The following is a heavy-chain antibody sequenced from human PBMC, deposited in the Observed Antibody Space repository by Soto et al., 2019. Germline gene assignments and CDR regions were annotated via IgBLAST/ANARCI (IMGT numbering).Heavy chain of an antibody. CDR2: INPKTAAT. J-gene: IGHJ6*02. Sequence: ASVKVSCKPSGYSFSDYFIQWVRQAPGQGLEWVAWINPKTAATNYAEKFQGRVSLTWDTSSTTAYMELTRLRPDDTAVYCARIKWGLNYYSGMDVWGQGTTVTVSS. CDR1: GYSFSDYF. V-gene: IGHV1-2*02. D-gene: IGHD3-10*01. CDR3: RIKWGLNYYSGMDV.